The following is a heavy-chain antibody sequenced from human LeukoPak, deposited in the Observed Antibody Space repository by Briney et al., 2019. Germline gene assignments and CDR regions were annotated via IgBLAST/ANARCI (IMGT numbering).Heavy chain of an antibody. CDR1: GYTFTSYY. CDR2: INPSGGST. D-gene: IGHD3-3*01. CDR3: ARGPNDFWSGYHPSDY. J-gene: IGHJ4*02. Sequence: ASVKVSCKASGYTFTSYYMHWVRQAPGQGLEWMGIINPSGGSTSYAQKFQGRVTMTRDTSTSTVYMELSSLRSEDTAVYYCARGPNDFWSGYHPSDYWGQGTLVTVSS. V-gene: IGHV1-46*01.